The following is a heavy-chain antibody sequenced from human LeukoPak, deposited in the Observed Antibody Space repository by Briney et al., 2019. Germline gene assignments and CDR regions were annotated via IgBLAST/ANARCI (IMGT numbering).Heavy chain of an antibody. CDR1: GGSISSGGYF. CDR3: ALGNCPTTSCYPGVAFDI. D-gene: IGHD2-2*01. J-gene: IGHJ3*02. V-gene: IGHV4-61*02. CDR2: FYASGST. Sequence: SETLSLTCTVSGGSISSGGYFWSWIRQPAGKGLEWIGRFYASGSTNYNPSLQSRVTISVDTSKNQFSLKLASVTAADTAVYYCALGNCPTTSCYPGVAFDIWGQGTMVTVSS.